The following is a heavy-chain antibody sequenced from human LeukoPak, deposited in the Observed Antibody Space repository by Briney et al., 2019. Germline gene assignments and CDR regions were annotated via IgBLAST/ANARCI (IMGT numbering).Heavy chain of an antibody. D-gene: IGHD3-22*01. Sequence: GGSLRLSCAASGFTFSNAWMSWVRQAPGKGLEWVGRIKSKTDGGTTDYAAAVKGRFTISRDDSKNTLYLQMNSLKTEDTAVYYCTNSPQDYYDSSGLYYWGQGTLVTVSS. CDR2: IKSKTDGGTT. V-gene: IGHV3-15*01. CDR3: TNSPQDYYDSSGLYY. CDR1: GFTFSNAW. J-gene: IGHJ4*02.